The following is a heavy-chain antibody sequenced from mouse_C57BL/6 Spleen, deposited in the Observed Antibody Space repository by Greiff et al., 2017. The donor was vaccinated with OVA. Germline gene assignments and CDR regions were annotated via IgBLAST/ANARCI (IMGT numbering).Heavy chain of an antibody. CDR3: ARGGDSGYYDFDY. J-gene: IGHJ2*01. CDR2: IYPGDGDT. Sequence: QVQLQQSGAELVKPGASVKISCKASGYAFSSYWMNWVKQRPGKGLEWIGQIYPGDGDTNYNGKFKGKATLTADKSSSTAYMQLSSLTSEDSAVYFCARGGDSGYYDFDYWGQGTTLTVSS. D-gene: IGHD2-3*01. CDR1: GYAFSSYW. V-gene: IGHV1-80*01.